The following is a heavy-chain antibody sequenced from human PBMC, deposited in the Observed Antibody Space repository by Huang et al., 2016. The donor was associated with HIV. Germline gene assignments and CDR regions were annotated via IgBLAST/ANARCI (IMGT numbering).Heavy chain of an antibody. J-gene: IGHJ3*02. V-gene: IGHV4-39*01. Sequence: QLQLQESGPGLVKPSETLSLTCSVSGGSISSSSYYWGWIRQPPGKGLGWIGSIYYSGSTFYNPSLKSRVTISVDTSKNQFSLRLSSVTAADTSVYYCARHMDCSSSSCLAGGHERGPFDMWGQGTMVTVSS. CDR3: ARHMDCSSSSCLAGGHERGPFDM. D-gene: IGHD2-2*01. CDR2: IYYSGST. CDR1: GGSISSSSYY.